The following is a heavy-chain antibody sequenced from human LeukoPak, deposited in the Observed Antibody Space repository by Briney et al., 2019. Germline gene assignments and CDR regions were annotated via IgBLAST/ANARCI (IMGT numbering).Heavy chain of an antibody. CDR3: AKDRGYSYGISEY. CDR2: IYYSGST. D-gene: IGHD5-18*01. Sequence: SETLSLTCTVSGGSISPYYWNWIRQPPGKGLEWIGYIYYSGSTNYNPSLKSRVTILVDTSKNQFSLKLSSVTAADTAVYYCAKDRGYSYGISEYWGQGTLVTVSS. CDR1: GGSISPYY. V-gene: IGHV4-59*12. J-gene: IGHJ4*02.